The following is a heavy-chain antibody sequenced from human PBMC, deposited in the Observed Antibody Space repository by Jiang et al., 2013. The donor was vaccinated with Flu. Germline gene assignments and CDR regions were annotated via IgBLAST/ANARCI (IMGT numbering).Heavy chain of an antibody. CDR3: ARDSGSYRSPFFYYYYGMDV. Sequence: SCAASGSTFSDYYMSWIRQAPGKGLEWVSYISSSGSTIYYADSVKGRFTISRDNAKNSLYLQMNSLRAEDTAVYYCARDSGSYRSPFFYYYYGMDVWGQGTTVTVSS. V-gene: IGHV3-11*01. CDR2: ISSSGSTI. D-gene: IGHD1-26*01. CDR1: GSTFSDYY. J-gene: IGHJ6*02.